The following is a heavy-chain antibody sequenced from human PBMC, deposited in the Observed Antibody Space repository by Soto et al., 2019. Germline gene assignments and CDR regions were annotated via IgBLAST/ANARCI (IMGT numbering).Heavy chain of an antibody. Sequence: PGGSLGLSCAASGFPVSSNYMSWVRQAPGKGLEWVSVIYSGGSTYYADSVKGRFTISRDNSKNTLYLQMNSLRAEDTAVYYCARIFRFLEWVNYYMDVWGKGTTVTVSS. CDR3: ARIFRFLEWVNYYMDV. V-gene: IGHV3-66*01. J-gene: IGHJ6*03. D-gene: IGHD3-3*01. CDR2: IYSGGST. CDR1: GFPVSSNY.